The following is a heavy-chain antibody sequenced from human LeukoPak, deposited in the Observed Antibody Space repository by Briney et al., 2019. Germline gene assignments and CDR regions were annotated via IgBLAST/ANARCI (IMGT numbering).Heavy chain of an antibody. CDR3: ATGDYVDY. J-gene: IGHJ4*02. D-gene: IGHD4-17*01. Sequence: GGSLRLSCAASGFTFSSYAMSWVRQAPGKGLEWVSVIYSGGSTYYADSVKGRFTISRDNSKNTLYLQMNSLRAEDTAVYYCATGDYVDYWGQGTLVTVSS. CDR1: GFTFSSYA. V-gene: IGHV3-53*01. CDR2: IYSGGST.